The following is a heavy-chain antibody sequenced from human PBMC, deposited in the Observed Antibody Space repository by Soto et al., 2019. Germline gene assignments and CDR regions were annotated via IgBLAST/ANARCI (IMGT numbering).Heavy chain of an antibody. V-gene: IGHV4-38-2*01. CDR3: ARASGGNSGWGHWSDP. CDR2: ISHSGTT. Sequence: TSETLSLTCAVSGYSISSGYYWGCIRQPPGRGLEWIGSISHSGTTYYNPSLRSRVTISIDTSNNQFSLKLSSVTAADTAVYYCARASGGNSGWGHWSDPWGQGTLVTVSS. D-gene: IGHD2-21*02. CDR1: GYSISSGYY. J-gene: IGHJ5*02.